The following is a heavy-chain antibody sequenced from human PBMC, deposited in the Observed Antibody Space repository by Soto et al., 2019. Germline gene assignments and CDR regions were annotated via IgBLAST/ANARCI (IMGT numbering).Heavy chain of an antibody. CDR1: GFTFTSSS. V-gene: IGHV1-58*02. CDR2: IVVGSGNT. D-gene: IGHD6-19*01. J-gene: IGHJ4*02. Sequence: SVKVSCKASGFTFTSSSMQWVRQARGERLEWIGWIVVGSGNTNYAQKFQERVTITRDMSTSTAYMELSSLRSEDTAVYYCAAAGSSGWYPLFDYWGQGTLVTVSS. CDR3: AAAGSSGWYPLFDY.